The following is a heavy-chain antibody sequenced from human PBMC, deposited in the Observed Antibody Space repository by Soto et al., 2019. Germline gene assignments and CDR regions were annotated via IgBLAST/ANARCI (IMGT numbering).Heavy chain of an antibody. Sequence: APEKVSCKASRYTLSRYRISWVRQAPGQGLEWMGWISAYNGNTNYAQKLQGRVTMTTDTSTSTAYMELRSLRSDDTAVYYCAKYSSGWYGTHAFDIWGQGTMVTVSS. CDR3: AKYSSGWYGTHAFDI. J-gene: IGHJ3*02. CDR1: RYTLSRYR. D-gene: IGHD6-19*01. CDR2: ISAYNGNT. V-gene: IGHV1-18*01.